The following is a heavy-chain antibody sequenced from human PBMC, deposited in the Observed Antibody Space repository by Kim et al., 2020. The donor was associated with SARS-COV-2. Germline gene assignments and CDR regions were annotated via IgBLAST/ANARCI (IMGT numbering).Heavy chain of an antibody. CDR2: ISGSGGST. CDR3: AKEKDIVVVPADSGMDV. D-gene: IGHD2-2*01. CDR1: GFTFSSYA. J-gene: IGHJ6*02. V-gene: IGHV3-23*01. Sequence: GGSLRLSCAASGFTFSSYAMSWVRQAPGKGLEWVSAISGSGGSTYYADSVKGRFTISRDNSKNTLYLQMNSLRAEDTAVYYCAKEKDIVVVPADSGMDVWGQGTTVTVSS.